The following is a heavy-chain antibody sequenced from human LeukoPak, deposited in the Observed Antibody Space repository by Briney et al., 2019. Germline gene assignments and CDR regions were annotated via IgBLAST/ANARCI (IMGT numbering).Heavy chain of an antibody. CDR2: ISPGDSDA. Sequence: GESLKISCKGSGYSFTSYWIGWVRQMLGKGLEWMGIISPGDSDARYSPSFQGQVTISADTSISTAYLQWSSLKASDTAMYYCASSMGIQLWPYWGQGTLVTVSS. D-gene: IGHD5-18*01. V-gene: IGHV5-51*01. CDR3: ASSMGIQLWPY. J-gene: IGHJ4*02. CDR1: GYSFTSYW.